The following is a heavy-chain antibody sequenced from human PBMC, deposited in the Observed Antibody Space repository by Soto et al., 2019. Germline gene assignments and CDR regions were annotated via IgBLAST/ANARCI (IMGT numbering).Heavy chain of an antibody. CDR1: GFTFSSYW. D-gene: IGHD3-10*01. J-gene: IGHJ4*02. CDR2: INSDGSST. CDR3: ARGGPMVRGVIIRPDY. V-gene: IGHV3-74*01. Sequence: GGSLRLSCAASGFTFSSYWMHWVRQAPGKGLVWVSRINSDGSSTSYADSVKGRFTISRDNAKNTLYLQMNSLRAEDTAVYYCARGGPMVRGVIIRPDYWGQGTLVTVSS.